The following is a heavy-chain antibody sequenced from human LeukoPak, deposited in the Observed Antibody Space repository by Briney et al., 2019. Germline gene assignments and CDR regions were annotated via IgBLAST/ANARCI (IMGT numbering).Heavy chain of an antibody. Sequence: EGSLRLSCAASGFTFSSYAMHWVRQAPGKGLEWVAVISYDGSNKYYADSVKGRFTISRDNSKNTLYLQMNSLRAEDTAVYYCARVGATVFDYWGQGTLVTVSS. V-gene: IGHV3-30-3*01. CDR1: GFTFSSYA. CDR2: ISYDGSNK. J-gene: IGHJ4*02. CDR3: ARVGATVFDY. D-gene: IGHD1-26*01.